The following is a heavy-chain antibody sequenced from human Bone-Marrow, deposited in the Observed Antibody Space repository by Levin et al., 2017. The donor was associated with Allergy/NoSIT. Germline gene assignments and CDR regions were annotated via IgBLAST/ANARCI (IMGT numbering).Heavy chain of an antibody. CDR3: ARGGYSRGTEGAFDI. CDR1: GYTFTGYY. Sequence: ASVKVSCKASGYTFTGYYMHWVRQAPGQGLEWMGWINPNSGGTNYAQKFQGRVTMTRDTSISTAYMELSRLRSDDTAVYYCARGGYSRGTEGAFDIWGQGTMVTVSS. D-gene: IGHD6-13*01. V-gene: IGHV1-2*02. J-gene: IGHJ3*02. CDR2: INPNSGGT.